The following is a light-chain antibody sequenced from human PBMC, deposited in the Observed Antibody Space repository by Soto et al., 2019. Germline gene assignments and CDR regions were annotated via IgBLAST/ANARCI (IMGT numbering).Light chain of an antibody. V-gene: IGLV1-51*01. CDR3: GTWDSSLSAVV. Sequence: QSVLTQPPSVSAAPGQKVTISCSRSSSNIGNNYVSWYQQLPGTAPKLLIYDNNKRPSGIPDRFSGSKSGTSAILGITGLQTGDEADYYCGTWDSSLSAVVFGGGTKLTVL. CDR1: SSNIGNNY. CDR2: DNN. J-gene: IGLJ2*01.